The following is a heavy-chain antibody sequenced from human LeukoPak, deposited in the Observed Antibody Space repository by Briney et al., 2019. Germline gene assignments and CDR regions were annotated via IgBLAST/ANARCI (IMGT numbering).Heavy chain of an antibody. V-gene: IGHV3-23*01. CDR3: AKDQANIVVVPAHGYYYYYMDV. CDR1: GFTFSILD. Sequence: GGSLRLSCAASGFTFSILDMSWVRQAPGKGLEWVSAISGNGGRTYYADSVKGRFTISRDNSKNTLYLQMNSLRAEDTAVYYCAKDQANIVVVPAHGYYYYYMDVWGKGTTVTVSS. D-gene: IGHD2-2*01. J-gene: IGHJ6*03. CDR2: ISGNGGRT.